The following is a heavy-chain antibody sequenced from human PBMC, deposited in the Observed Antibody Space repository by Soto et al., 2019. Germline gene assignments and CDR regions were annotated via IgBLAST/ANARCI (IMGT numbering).Heavy chain of an antibody. CDR2: IYHSGST. V-gene: IGHV4-4*02. CDR1: GGSISSSNW. CDR3: ATLGYCSSTSCPYYYYGLDV. Sequence: QVQLQESGPGLVKPSGTLSLTCTVSGGSISSSNWWTWVRQPPGKGLEWIGEIYHSGSTNYNPSIKSRVTISVDKSKNHFSLKLNSVTAADTAVYYCATLGYCSSTSCPYYYYGLDVWGQGTKVTVSS. D-gene: IGHD2-2*01. J-gene: IGHJ6*02.